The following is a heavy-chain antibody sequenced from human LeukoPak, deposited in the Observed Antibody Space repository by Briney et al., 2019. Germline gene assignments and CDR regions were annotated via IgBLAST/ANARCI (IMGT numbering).Heavy chain of an antibody. V-gene: IGHV1-18*01. CDR2: ISAYNGNT. Sequence: ASEKVSCKASGYTFTSYGISWVRQAPGQGLEWMGWISAYNGNTNYAQKLQGRVTMTTDTSTSTAYMELRSLRSDDTAVYYCARPYCSSTSCYHWFDPWGQGTLVTVSS. CDR1: GYTFTSYG. D-gene: IGHD2-2*01. CDR3: ARPYCSSTSCYHWFDP. J-gene: IGHJ5*02.